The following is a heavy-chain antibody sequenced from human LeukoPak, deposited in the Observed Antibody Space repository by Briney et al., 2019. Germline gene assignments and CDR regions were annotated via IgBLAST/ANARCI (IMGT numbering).Heavy chain of an antibody. Sequence: KPSETLSLTCTVSGGSISSSSSYFWAWIRQPPGKGLEWIGTMSNSGSTYYNPSLKSRVTISGDTSKNQFSLKLSSVTAADTAVFYCARRSQTTGGRGIDYWGQGTLVTVSS. J-gene: IGHJ4*02. V-gene: IGHV4-39*01. CDR3: ARRSQTTGGRGIDY. D-gene: IGHD2-15*01. CDR1: GGSISSSSSYF. CDR2: MSNSGST.